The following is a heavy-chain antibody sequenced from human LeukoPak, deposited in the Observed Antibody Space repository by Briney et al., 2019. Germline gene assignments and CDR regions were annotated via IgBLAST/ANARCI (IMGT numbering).Heavy chain of an antibody. V-gene: IGHV1-46*01. CDR3: ARDPLYCSSTSCPAETHYGMDV. D-gene: IGHD2-2*01. CDR2: INPSGGST. J-gene: IGHJ6*02. CDR1: GYTFTSYY. Sequence: ASVKVSCKASGYTFTSYYMHWVRQAPGQGLEWMGIINPSGGSTSYAQKFQGRVTMTRDTSTSTVYMELSSLRSEDTAVYYCARDPLYCSSTSCPAETHYGMDVWGQGTTVTVSS.